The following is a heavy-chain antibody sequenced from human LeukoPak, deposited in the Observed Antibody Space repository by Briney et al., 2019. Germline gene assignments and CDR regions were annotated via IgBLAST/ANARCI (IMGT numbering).Heavy chain of an antibody. V-gene: IGHV3-23*01. CDR2: ISGSGGST. CDR3: AKYDYYDSSGYLDY. Sequence: PGGSLRLSCAASGFTFSSYAMSWVRQPPGKGLEWVSVISGSGGSTYYADSVQGRFTISRDNSKKTLYLQMNSRRAEDTAVYYCAKYDYYDSSGYLDYWGQGTLVTVSS. CDR1: GFTFSSYA. D-gene: IGHD3-22*01. J-gene: IGHJ4*02.